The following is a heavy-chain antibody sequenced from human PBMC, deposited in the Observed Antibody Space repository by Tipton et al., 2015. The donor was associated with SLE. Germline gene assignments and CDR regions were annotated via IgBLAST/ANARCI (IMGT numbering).Heavy chain of an antibody. CDR2: IYHSGTT. CDR1: GGSISSSNW. D-gene: IGHD3-3*01. V-gene: IGHV4-4*02. J-gene: IGHJ4*02. CDR3: ARLSAYYRVFDL. Sequence: TLSLTCAVSGGSISSSNWWTWVRQPPGKGLEWIGQIYHSGTTNYNPSLESRVTISVDKSKKQFSLKLTSVTAADTAVYYCARLSAYYRVFDLWGQGTLVTVSS.